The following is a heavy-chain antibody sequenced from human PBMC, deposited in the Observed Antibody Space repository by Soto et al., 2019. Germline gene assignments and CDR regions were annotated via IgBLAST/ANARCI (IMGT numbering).Heavy chain of an antibody. J-gene: IGHJ5*02. V-gene: IGHV3-23*01. CDR2: ISGSGGST. D-gene: IGHD1-26*01. CDR1: GFTFSSYA. CDR3: ETLPGATLGWFDP. Sequence: GGSLRLSCAASGFTFSSYAMSWVRQAPGKGLEWVSAISGSGGSTYYADSVKGRFTISRDNSKNTLYLQMNSLRAEDTAVYYRETLPGATLGWFDPWGQGTLVTVSS.